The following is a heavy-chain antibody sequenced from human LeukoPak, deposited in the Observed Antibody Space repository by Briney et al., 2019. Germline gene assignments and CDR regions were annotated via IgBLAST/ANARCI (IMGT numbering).Heavy chain of an antibody. CDR3: ARRPRYSSSSRYYYYGMDV. CDR1: GGSISSYY. CDR2: IYYSGST. D-gene: IGHD6-6*01. Sequence: SETLSLTCTVSGGSISSYYWSWIRQPPGKGLEWIGYIYYSGSTNYNPSPKSRVTISVDTSKNQFSLKLSSVTAADTAVYYCARRPRYSSSSRYYYYGMDVWGQGTTVTVSS. J-gene: IGHJ6*02. V-gene: IGHV4-59*08.